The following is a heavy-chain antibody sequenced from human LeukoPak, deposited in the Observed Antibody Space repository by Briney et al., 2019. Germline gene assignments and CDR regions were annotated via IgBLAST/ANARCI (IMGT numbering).Heavy chain of an antibody. Sequence: ASVKVSCKASGYTFTSYDINWVRRATGQGLEWMGWMNPNSGNTGYAQKFQGRVTITRNTSISTAYMELSSLRSEDTAVCYCARGNVLLWFGELSHFDYWGQGTLVTVSS. CDR1: GYTFTSYD. CDR2: MNPNSGNT. V-gene: IGHV1-8*03. CDR3: ARGNVLLWFGELSHFDY. D-gene: IGHD3-10*01. J-gene: IGHJ4*02.